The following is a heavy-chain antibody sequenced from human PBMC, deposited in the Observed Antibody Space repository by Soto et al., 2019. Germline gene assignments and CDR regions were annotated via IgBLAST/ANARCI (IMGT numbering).Heavy chain of an antibody. CDR2: INAHSGGT. V-gene: IGHV1-2*02. D-gene: IGHD6-6*01. J-gene: IGHJ5*02. Sequence: ASVKVSCKASGFSFTGYYIHWLRQAPGQGLEWMGWINAHSGGTEYAQKFQGRVTLTRDTSIATAYLTLTSLTSDDAALYYCAKDLTRQLAYWLDPWGQGTQVTVSS. CDR3: AKDLTRQLAYWLDP. CDR1: GFSFTGYY.